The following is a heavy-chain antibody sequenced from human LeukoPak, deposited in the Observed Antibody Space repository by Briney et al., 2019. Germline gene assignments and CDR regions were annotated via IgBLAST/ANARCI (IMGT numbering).Heavy chain of an antibody. V-gene: IGHV3-23*01. CDR2: LSGSGITT. Sequence: VGSLRLSCAASGFTFSNSAMSCVREAPGKGVEWGSTLSGSGITTYYPASVKGRFTISRDNSKNTLYLQMNSLRAEDKAVYYCAKGIYSSGWSYFDYWGHGTLVTVSS. D-gene: IGHD6-19*01. CDR1: GFTFSNSA. J-gene: IGHJ4*01. CDR3: AKGIYSSGWSYFDY.